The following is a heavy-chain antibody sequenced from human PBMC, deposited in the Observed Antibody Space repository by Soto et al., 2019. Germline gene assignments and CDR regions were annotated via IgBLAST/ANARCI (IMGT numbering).Heavy chain of an antibody. J-gene: IGHJ6*02. CDR3: ARDPGTTNSRYYYGMDV. V-gene: IGHV1-69*13. CDR2: IIPIFGTA. D-gene: IGHD1-26*01. CDR1: GGTFSSYS. Sequence: GASVNVSCKSSGGTFSSYSISWVRQAPGQGLEWMGGIIPIFGTANYAQKFQGRVTITADESTSTAYMELSSLRSEDTAVYYCARDPGTTNSRYYYGMDVWGQGTTVTVSS.